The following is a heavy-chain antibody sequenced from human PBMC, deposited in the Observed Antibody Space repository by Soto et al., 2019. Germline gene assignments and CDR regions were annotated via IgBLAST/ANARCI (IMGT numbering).Heavy chain of an antibody. CDR3: VLDPTGENLVINPLGL. J-gene: IGHJ4*01. D-gene: IGHD3-16*02. CDR2: ISGSGTTT. CDR1: GFAFSTSA. V-gene: IGHV3-23*01. Sequence: PGGSLRLSCVASGFAFSTSAMSWVRQAPWKGLEWVSSISGSGTTTYDANFAKGRFTVSRDNSKNTLYLQMNNVRAEDTALYYCVLDPTGENLVINPLGLWGHGTLVTVSS.